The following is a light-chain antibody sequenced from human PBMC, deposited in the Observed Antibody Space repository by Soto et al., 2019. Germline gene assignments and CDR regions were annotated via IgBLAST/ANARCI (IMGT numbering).Light chain of an antibody. J-gene: IGLJ2*01. CDR3: LSFDSSMSVV. Sequence: QSVLTQPPSVSGAPRQRVTISCTGSSSNIGAGYDVHWYQQLPGRAPKLLIYGNTNLPSGVPDRFSGSKSGTSASLAITGLQAEDEADYYCLSFDSSMSVVFGGGTKLTVL. CDR1: SSNIGAGYD. V-gene: IGLV1-40*01. CDR2: GNT.